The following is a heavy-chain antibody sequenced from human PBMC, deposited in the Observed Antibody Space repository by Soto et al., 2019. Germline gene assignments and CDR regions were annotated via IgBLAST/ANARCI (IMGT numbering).Heavy chain of an antibody. Sequence: GGSLRLSCAASGFTVSSNYMSWVRQAPGKGLEWVSVIYSGGSTYYADSVKGRFTISRDNSKNTLYLQMNSLRAEDTAVYYCARRCYDFSSGLRGAYGMDVWGQGTTVTVSS. D-gene: IGHD3-3*01. J-gene: IGHJ6*02. V-gene: IGHV3-53*01. CDR2: IYSGGST. CDR3: ARRCYDFSSGLRGAYGMDV. CDR1: GFTVSSNY.